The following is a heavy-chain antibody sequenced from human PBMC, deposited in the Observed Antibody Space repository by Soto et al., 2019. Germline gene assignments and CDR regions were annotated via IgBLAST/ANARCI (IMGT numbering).Heavy chain of an antibody. V-gene: IGHV1-8*01. CDR2: MNPNSGNT. J-gene: IGHJ4*02. D-gene: IGHD3-9*01. Sequence: QVQLVQSGAEVKKPGASVKVSCKASGYTFTSYDINWVRQATGQGLEWMGWMNPNSGNTGYAQKFQGRVTMTRNTSISTAYMELSSLRSEDTAVYYCARGPLVLRYFDWFPHHKRDWFDYWGQGTLVTVSS. CDR1: GYTFTSYD. CDR3: ARGPLVLRYFDWFPHHKRDWFDY.